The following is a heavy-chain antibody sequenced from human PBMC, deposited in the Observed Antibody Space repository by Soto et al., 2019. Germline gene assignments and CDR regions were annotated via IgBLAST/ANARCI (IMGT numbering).Heavy chain of an antibody. CDR3: AKDPNRWASYRFDY. CDR1: GFTFDDYA. Sequence: VQLVESGGGLVQPGRSLRLSCAASGFTFDDYAMHWVRQAPGKGLEWVSGISWNSGSIGYADSVKGRFTISRDNAKNSLYLQMNSLRAEDTALYYCAKDPNRWASYRFDYWGQGTLVTVSS. V-gene: IGHV3-9*01. CDR2: ISWNSGSI. D-gene: IGHD1-26*01. J-gene: IGHJ4*02.